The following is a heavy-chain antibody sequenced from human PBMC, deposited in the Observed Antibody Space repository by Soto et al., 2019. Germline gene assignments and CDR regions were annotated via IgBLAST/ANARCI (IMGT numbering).Heavy chain of an antibody. Sequence: QVYLVQSGAEVKKPGASVNVSCKASGYTFTRYAMHWVRQAPGQRPEWMGWINPGNGDTKYSENLQGRVTFARDTTASTTYMELGSLRSEDTAVSFCARNSFISGDDDSYYFDYWGQGTPVTVPS. CDR3: ARNSFISGDDDSYYFDY. V-gene: IGHV1-3*01. CDR1: GYTFTRYA. CDR2: INPGNGDT. D-gene: IGHD2-21*02. J-gene: IGHJ4*02.